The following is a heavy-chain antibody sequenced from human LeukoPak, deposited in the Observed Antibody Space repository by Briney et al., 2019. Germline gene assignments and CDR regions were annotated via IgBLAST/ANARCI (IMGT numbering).Heavy chain of an antibody. CDR1: GDSISSSIYY. Sequence: SETLSLTCTVSGDSISSSIYYWAWIHQPPGKGLEWIGNIYHSRSTYYNPSVKSRVTISVDTSKNQFSLKLSSVTAADTAVYYCARVPTVTFFDYWGQGTLVTVSS. CDR2: IYHSRST. V-gene: IGHV4-39*01. J-gene: IGHJ4*02. CDR3: ARVPTVTFFDY. D-gene: IGHD4-17*01.